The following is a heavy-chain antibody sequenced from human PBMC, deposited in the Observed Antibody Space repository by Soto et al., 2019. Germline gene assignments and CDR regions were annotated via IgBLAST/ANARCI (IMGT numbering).Heavy chain of an antibody. D-gene: IGHD2-15*01. J-gene: IGHJ4*02. CDR3: AEGGGGYCSGGSCYLQGYFDY. CDR1: GGTFSSYA. CDR2: IIPIFGTA. Sequence: QVQLVQSGAEVKKPGSSVKVSCKASGGTFSSYAISWVRQAPGQGLEWMGGIIPIFGTANYAQKFQGRVTITADKSKSTDYMELSSLRSEDTAVYYCAEGGGGYCSGGSCYLQGYFDYWGQGTLVTVSS. V-gene: IGHV1-69*06.